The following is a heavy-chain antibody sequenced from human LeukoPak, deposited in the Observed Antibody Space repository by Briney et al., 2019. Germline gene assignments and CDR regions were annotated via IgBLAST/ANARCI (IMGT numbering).Heavy chain of an antibody. D-gene: IGHD6-13*01. V-gene: IGHV1-18*01. CDR3: ARAEYSSSWYDNNWFDP. Sequence: GAAVKVSCKASGYTFTSYGISWVRQAPGQGLEWMGWISAYNGNTNYAQKLQGRVTMTTDTSTSTAYMELRSLRSDDTAVYYCARAEYSSSWYDNNWFDPWGQGTLVTVSS. CDR1: GYTFTSYG. J-gene: IGHJ5*02. CDR2: ISAYNGNT.